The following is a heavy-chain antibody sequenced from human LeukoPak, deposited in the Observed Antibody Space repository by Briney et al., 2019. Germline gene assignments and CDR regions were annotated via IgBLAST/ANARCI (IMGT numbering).Heavy chain of an antibody. V-gene: IGHV3-7*01. D-gene: IGHD1-7*01. Sequence: GGSLRLSCEASGFTLSSYWMSWVRQAPGKGLEWVANINQDGSQKYFVDSVKGRFTVSRDNAKNSLYLQMTSLRVDDTAVYYRARYEGTLDAGFDYWGQGTLVTVSS. J-gene: IGHJ4*02. CDR2: INQDGSQK. CDR1: GFTLSSYW. CDR3: ARYEGTLDAGFDY.